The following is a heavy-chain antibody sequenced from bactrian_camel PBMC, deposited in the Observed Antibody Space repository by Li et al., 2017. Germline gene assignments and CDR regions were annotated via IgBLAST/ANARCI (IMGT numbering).Heavy chain of an antibody. D-gene: IGHD5*01. J-gene: IGHJ6*01. CDR3: YSPQVATLRGLRVPLP. CDR2: ISTDGRP. CDR1: GFTWSSYC. Sequence: HVQLVESGGGSVQAGGSLSLSCAISGFTWSSYCMGWFRQAPGKEREGVASISTDGRPTYADSVKGRFTISRASTMNTAYLQMDSLKAEDTALYYCYSPQVATLRGLRVPLPWGQGTQVTVS. V-gene: IGHV3S63*01.